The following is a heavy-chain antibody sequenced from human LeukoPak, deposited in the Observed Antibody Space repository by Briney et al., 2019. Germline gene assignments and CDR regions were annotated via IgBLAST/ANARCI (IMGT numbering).Heavy chain of an antibody. J-gene: IGHJ3*02. CDR1: GFTFSSYA. V-gene: IGHV3-30-3*01. D-gene: IGHD3-22*01. CDR3: ARGRITYYYDSSGYAAFDI. Sequence: GGSLRLSCAASGFTFSSYAMHWVRQAPGKGLEWVAVISYDGSNKYYADSVKGRLTISRDNSKNTLYLQMNSLRAEDTAVYYCARGRITYYYDSSGYAAFDIWGQGTMVTVSS. CDR2: ISYDGSNK.